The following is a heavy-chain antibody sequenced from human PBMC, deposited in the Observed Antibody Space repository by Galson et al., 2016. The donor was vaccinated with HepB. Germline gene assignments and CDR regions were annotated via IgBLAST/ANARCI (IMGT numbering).Heavy chain of an antibody. CDR3: ARPYSTATHLTGFDV. CDR1: GFTFSTYT. Sequence: SLRLSCAASGFTFSTYTMHWVRQAPGKGLDWVADISYDGIFEYYADSVKGRFTISRDNFKNTLYLEMNSLRAEDTAMYYCARPYSTATHLTGFDVWGQGTLVTVSS. D-gene: IGHD1-1*01. J-gene: IGHJ3*01. V-gene: IGHV3-30*04. CDR2: ISYDGIFE.